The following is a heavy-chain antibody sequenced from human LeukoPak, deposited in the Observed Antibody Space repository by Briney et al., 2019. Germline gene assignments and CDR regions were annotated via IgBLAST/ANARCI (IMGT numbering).Heavy chain of an antibody. CDR1: GFTLSIYW. V-gene: IGHV3-74*01. D-gene: IGHD3-22*01. J-gene: IGHJ4*02. CDR3: AKVGKTYNYYDSSGLFDY. Sequence: PGGSLRLSCAASGFTLSIYWMHWVRQAPGKGLVWVSRINSDGSSTSYADSVKGRFTISRDNSKNTLYLQMNSLRAEDTAVYYCAKVGKTYNYYDSSGLFDYWGQGTLVTVSS. CDR2: INSDGSST.